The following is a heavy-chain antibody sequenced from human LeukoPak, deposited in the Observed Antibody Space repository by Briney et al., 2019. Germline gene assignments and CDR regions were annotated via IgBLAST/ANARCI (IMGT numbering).Heavy chain of an antibody. Sequence: GGSPRLSCAASGFTFSSYSMNWVRQAPGKGLEWVSSISSSSSYIYYADSVKGRFTISRDNAKNSLYLQMNSLRAEDTAVYYCARPHSGSYYDAFDIWGQGTMVTVSS. V-gene: IGHV3-21*01. CDR1: GFTFSSYS. CDR3: ARPHSGSYYDAFDI. D-gene: IGHD1-26*01. J-gene: IGHJ3*02. CDR2: ISSSSSYI.